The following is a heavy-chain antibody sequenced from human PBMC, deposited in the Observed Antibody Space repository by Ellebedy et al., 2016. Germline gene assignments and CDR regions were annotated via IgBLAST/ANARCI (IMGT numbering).Heavy chain of an antibody. CDR3: ARGHYDILTGRGPPYYFDY. V-gene: IGHV1-18*01. Sequence: ASVKVSCXASGYTFTSYGISWVRQAPGQGLEWMGWISAYNGNTNYAQKLQGRVTMTTDTSTSTAYMELRSLRSDDTAVYYCARGHYDILTGRGPPYYFDYWGQGTLVTVSS. D-gene: IGHD3-9*01. CDR2: ISAYNGNT. CDR1: GYTFTSYG. J-gene: IGHJ4*02.